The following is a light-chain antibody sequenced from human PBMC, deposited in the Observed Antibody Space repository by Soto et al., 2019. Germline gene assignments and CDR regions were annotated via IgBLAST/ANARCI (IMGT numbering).Light chain of an antibody. V-gene: IGKV3-15*01. CDR1: QSVSSN. Sequence: EILLTQSPGTLSLSPGERATLSCGASQSVSSNLAWYQQKPGQAPRLLIYGASTRATGIPARFSGSGSGTEFTLTISSMKYEDFEVYYCQQYNNWPRTFGHGTKVDIK. CDR2: GAS. J-gene: IGKJ1*01. CDR3: QQYNNWPRT.